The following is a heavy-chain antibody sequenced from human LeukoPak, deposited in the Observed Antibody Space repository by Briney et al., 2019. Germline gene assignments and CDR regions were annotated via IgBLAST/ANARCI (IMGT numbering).Heavy chain of an antibody. CDR3: ARHADIVVVPAAIHKNYYYYYMDV. CDR1: GYSFTSYW. Sequence: GESLKISCKGSGYSFTSYWIGWVRQMPGKGLEWMGIIYPGDSDTRYSPSFQGQVTISADKSISTAYLQWSSLKASDTAMYYCARHADIVVVPAAIHKNYYYYYMDVWGKGTTVTVSS. D-gene: IGHD2-2*02. J-gene: IGHJ6*03. V-gene: IGHV5-51*01. CDR2: IYPGDSDT.